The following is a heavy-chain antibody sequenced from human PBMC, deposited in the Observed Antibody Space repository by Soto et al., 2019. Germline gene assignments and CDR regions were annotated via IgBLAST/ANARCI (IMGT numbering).Heavy chain of an antibody. CDR1: GYSINSGYY. V-gene: IGHV4-38-2*02. J-gene: IGHJ4*02. CDR2: IYHSGTT. CDR3: AKNLPRTGRFDY. Sequence: SETLSLTCTVSGYSINSGYYWGWVRQPPGKGLEWIGIIYHSGTTYYNPSLKSRFTISVDTSKNQFSLDVSSVTAADTAVYYCAKNLPRTGRFDYWGQGTRVTVSS.